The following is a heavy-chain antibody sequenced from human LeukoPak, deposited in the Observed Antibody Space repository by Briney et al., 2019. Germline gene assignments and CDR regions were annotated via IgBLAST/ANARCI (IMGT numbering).Heavy chain of an antibody. CDR3: ARGRIFNYYDSSGPIDDY. CDR1: GYTFTSYG. Sequence: GASVKVSCKASGYTFTSYGISWVRQAPGQGLEWMGWISAYNGNTNYAQKLQSRVTMTTDTSTSTAYMELRSLRSDDTAVYYCARGRIFNYYDSSGPIDDYWGQGTLVTVSS. D-gene: IGHD3-22*01. J-gene: IGHJ4*02. CDR2: ISAYNGNT. V-gene: IGHV1-18*01.